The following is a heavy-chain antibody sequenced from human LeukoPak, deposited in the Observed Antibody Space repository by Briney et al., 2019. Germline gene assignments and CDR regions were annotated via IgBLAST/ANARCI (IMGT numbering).Heavy chain of an antibody. D-gene: IGHD5-12*01. CDR1: GYTFTGYY. CDR3: AAYDGYDSYTDY. V-gene: IGHV1-2*06. CDR2: NNPNSGGT. Sequence: ASVKVSCKASGYTFTGYYMHWVRQAPGQGLEWMGRNNPNSGGTNYAQKFQGRVTMTRDTSISTAYMELSRLRSDDTAVYYCAAYDGYDSYTDYWGQGTLVTVSS. J-gene: IGHJ4*02.